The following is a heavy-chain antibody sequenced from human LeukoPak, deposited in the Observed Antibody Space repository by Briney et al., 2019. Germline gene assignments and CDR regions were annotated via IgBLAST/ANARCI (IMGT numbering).Heavy chain of an antibody. CDR3: GRAFPPLRTSSAGDL. Sequence: GGSLRLSCSASGFTFSDYDMNWVRQAPGKGLEWVSSISYLSSHVYYGDSVKGRFSISRDNAKNSLYLQVNSLGAEDTAIYYCGRAFPPLRTSSAGDLWGQGILVTVSS. J-gene: IGHJ4*02. D-gene: IGHD3-16*01. V-gene: IGHV3-21*01. CDR1: GFTFSDYD. CDR2: ISYLSSHV.